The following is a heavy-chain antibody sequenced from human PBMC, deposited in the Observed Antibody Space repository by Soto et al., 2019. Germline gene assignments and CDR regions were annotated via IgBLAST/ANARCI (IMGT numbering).Heavy chain of an antibody. J-gene: IGHJ5*02. CDR3: ARRLADYGDYDPFEP. CDR1: GFTFSSYG. D-gene: IGHD4-17*01. V-gene: IGHV3-33*01. Sequence: LRLSCAASGFTFSSYGMHWVRQAPGKGLEWVAVIWYDGSNKYYADSVKGRFTISRDNSKNTLYLQMNSLRAEDTAVYYCARRLADYGDYDPFEPWGQGTLVTVSS. CDR2: IWYDGSNK.